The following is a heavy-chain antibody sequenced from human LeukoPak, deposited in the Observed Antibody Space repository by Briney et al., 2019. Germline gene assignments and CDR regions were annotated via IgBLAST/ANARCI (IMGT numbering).Heavy chain of an antibody. CDR2: ISSSGSTI. CDR1: GFPFSDYY. CDR3: ARDNNEMGYYYGMDV. J-gene: IGHJ6*02. Sequence: GGSLSLSCAASGFPFSDYYMSWIRQAPGKGLEWVSYISSSGSTIYYADSVKGRFTISRDNSKNTLYLQMNSLRAEDTAVYYCARDNNEMGYYYGMDVWGQGTTVTVSS. D-gene: IGHD5-24*01. V-gene: IGHV3-11*04.